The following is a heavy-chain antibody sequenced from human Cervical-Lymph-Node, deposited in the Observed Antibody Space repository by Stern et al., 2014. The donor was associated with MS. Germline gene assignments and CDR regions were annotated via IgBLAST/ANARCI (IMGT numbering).Heavy chain of an antibody. Sequence: VQLVQSGAEVIKPGESLTISCKGSGYSFTSYWIGWVRQMPGKGLEWMGDIYPGESDNSYSPHYQGQVTTSADNHINTAHLQWSSLKASDTAKYCCAGFSTGTTDYYFDYWGQGTLVTVSS. J-gene: IGHJ4*02. CDR1: GYSFTSYW. V-gene: IGHV5-51*01. D-gene: IGHD4-17*01. CDR2: IYPGESDN. CDR3: AGFSTGTTDYYFDY.